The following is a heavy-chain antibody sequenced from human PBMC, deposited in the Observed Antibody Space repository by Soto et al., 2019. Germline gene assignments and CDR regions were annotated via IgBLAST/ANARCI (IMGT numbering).Heavy chain of an antibody. V-gene: IGHV3-66*01. CDR1: GFTVSSNY. CDR3: ARKYSSGLYYYYYYYMDV. CDR2: IYSGGST. D-gene: IGHD6-19*01. J-gene: IGHJ6*03. Sequence: EVQLVESGGDLVQPGGSLRLSCAASGFTVSSNYMSWVRQAPGKGLEWVSVIYSGGSTYYADSVKGRFTISRDNSKNTLYLQMNSLRAEDTAVYYCARKYSSGLYYYYYYYMDVWGKGTTVTVSS.